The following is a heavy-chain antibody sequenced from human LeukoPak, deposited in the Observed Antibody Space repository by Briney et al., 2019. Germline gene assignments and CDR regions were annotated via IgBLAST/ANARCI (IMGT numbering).Heavy chain of an antibody. CDR3: ARLITYGSGSYYNY. Sequence: SETLSLTCTVSGGSISSSGYYWGWIRQPPGKGLEWIGSIYYSRITYYNPSLKSRVTISVDTSKNQFYLQLGSVTAADTAVYYCARLITYGSGSYYNYWGQGTLATVSS. J-gene: IGHJ4*02. CDR2: IYYSRIT. CDR1: GGSISSSGYY. V-gene: IGHV4-39*01. D-gene: IGHD3-10*01.